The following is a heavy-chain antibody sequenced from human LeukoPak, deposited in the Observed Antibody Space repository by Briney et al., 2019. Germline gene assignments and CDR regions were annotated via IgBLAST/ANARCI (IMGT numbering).Heavy chain of an antibody. J-gene: IGHJ6*03. D-gene: IGHD3-10*01. V-gene: IGHV1-2*02. CDR3: AKFLRGVHYYYMDV. CDR1: GYTFTGYY. Sequence: ASVKVSCKASGYTFTGYYMHWVRQAPGQGLEWMGWINPNSGGTNYAQKFQGRVTMTRDTSISTAYMELSRLRSDDTAVYYCAKFLRGVHYYYMDVWGKGTTVTISS. CDR2: INPNSGGT.